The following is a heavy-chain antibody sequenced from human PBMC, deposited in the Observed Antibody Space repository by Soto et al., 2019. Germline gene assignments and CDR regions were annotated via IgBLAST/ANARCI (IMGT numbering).Heavy chain of an antibody. D-gene: IGHD3-22*01. CDR1: GFTFTTYA. CDR3: ARDLGSYDRSGYYHGRRFGY. CDR2: ISYDGTKN. Sequence: QVQLVESGGGVVQPGRSLRLSCAASGFTFTTYAMHWVRQAPGKGLEWVAVISYDGTKNYYADSVKGRFTISRDNSKNALHLQMNSLRNEDTAVYYCARDLGSYDRSGYYHGRRFGYWGQGTLVTVSS. J-gene: IGHJ4*02. V-gene: IGHV3-30-3*01.